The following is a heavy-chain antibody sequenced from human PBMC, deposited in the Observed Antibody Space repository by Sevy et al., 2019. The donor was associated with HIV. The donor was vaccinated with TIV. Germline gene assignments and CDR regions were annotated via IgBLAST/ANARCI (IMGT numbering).Heavy chain of an antibody. V-gene: IGHV3-11*06. CDR3: ATTTVPFNYYYYYYMDV. J-gene: IGHJ6*03. D-gene: IGHD4-4*01. Sequence: GGSLRLSCAASGFTFSDYCMSWIRQAPGKGLEWVSYISGSSSYTNYADSVKGRFTISRDNAKNSLYLQMNSLRAEDTAVYYCATTTVPFNYYYYYYMDVWGKGSTVTVSS. CDR1: GFTFSDYC. CDR2: ISGSSSYT.